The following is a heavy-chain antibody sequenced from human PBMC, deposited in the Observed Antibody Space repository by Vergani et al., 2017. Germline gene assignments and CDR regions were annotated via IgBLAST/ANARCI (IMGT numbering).Heavy chain of an antibody. CDR2: LTGGGGST. Sequence: EVQLLESGGSLKQPGGSVRLSCAASGFTFGTYAMHWVRQAPGKGLEWVSALTGGGGSTYYADSFKGRFIISRDNSRDTLYLQMNSLRPEDTATYYCVKDAGSYENFFDSWCQGTLVTVSS. CDR3: VKDAGSYENFFDS. J-gene: IGHJ4*02. D-gene: IGHD1-26*01. CDR1: GFTFGTYA. V-gene: IGHV3-23*01.